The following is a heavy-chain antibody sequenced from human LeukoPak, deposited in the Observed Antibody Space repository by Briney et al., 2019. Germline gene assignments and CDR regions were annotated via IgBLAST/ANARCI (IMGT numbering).Heavy chain of an antibody. D-gene: IGHD1-1*01. CDR1: GGSINSYY. J-gene: IGHJ4*02. V-gene: IGHV4-59*01. Sequence: SETLSLTCTVSGGSINSYYWSWIRQPPGKGLEWIGNIYSGGSTNYNPSLQSRVTISVDTSRSQFFLRVTSVTAAGTAVYYCARSSTRTVPTDYWGQGALVTVSS. CDR2: IYSGGST. CDR3: ARSSTRTVPTDY.